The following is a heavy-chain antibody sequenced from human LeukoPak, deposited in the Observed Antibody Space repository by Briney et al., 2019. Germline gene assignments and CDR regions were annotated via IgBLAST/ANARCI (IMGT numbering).Heavy chain of an antibody. CDR3: AELGITMIGGV. D-gene: IGHD3-10*02. CDR1: GFTVSTNF. Sequence: GGYLRLSCAASGFTVSTNFMSLVRQAPGKGLEWVANIKQDGSEKYYVDSVKGRFTISRDNAKNSLYLQMNSLRAEDTAVYYCAELGITMIGGVWGKGTTVTISS. CDR2: IKQDGSEK. J-gene: IGHJ6*04. V-gene: IGHV3-7*01.